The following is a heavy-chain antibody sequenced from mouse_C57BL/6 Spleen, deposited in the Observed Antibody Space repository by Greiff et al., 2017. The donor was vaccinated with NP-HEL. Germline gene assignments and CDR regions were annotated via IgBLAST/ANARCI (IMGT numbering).Heavy chain of an antibody. J-gene: IGHJ4*01. V-gene: IGHV2-2*01. CDR2: IWSGGST. CDR3: ARGAGRYAMDY. CDR1: GFSLTSYG. Sequence: QVQLQQSGPGLVQPSQSLSITCTASGFSLTSYGVHWVRQSPGKGLEWLGVIWSGGSTAYNAAFISRLSISKDNSKSQVFFKMNSLQAEDTAIYYCARGAGRYAMDYWGQGTSVTVSS.